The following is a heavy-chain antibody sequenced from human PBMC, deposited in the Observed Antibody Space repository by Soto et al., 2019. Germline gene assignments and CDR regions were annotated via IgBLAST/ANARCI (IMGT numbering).Heavy chain of an antibody. Sequence: PSETLSLTCTVSGGSIYNHYWSWVRQPPGKGLEWIGYIYYSGSTYYNPSLKSRVTISVDTSKNQFSLKLSSVTAADTAVYYCARVRRGLDVDTAMVYNYGMDVWGQGTTVTVSS. CDR3: ARVRRGLDVDTAMVYNYGMDV. J-gene: IGHJ6*02. D-gene: IGHD5-18*01. CDR2: IYYSGST. V-gene: IGHV4-59*11. CDR1: GGSIYNHY.